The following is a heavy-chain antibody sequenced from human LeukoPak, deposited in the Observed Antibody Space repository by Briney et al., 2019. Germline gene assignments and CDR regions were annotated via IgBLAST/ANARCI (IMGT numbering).Heavy chain of an antibody. CDR1: GYTSTSYG. J-gene: IGHJ4*02. CDR3: ARYPTVVTPTSHIDY. CDR2: NSAYNGNT. Sequence: GASVKVSCKASGYTSTSYGISWVRQAPGQGLEWMGWNSAYNGNTNYAQKLQGRVTMTTDTSTSTAYMELRSLRSDDTAVYYCARYPTVVTPTSHIDYWGQGTLVTVSS. V-gene: IGHV1-18*01. D-gene: IGHD4-23*01.